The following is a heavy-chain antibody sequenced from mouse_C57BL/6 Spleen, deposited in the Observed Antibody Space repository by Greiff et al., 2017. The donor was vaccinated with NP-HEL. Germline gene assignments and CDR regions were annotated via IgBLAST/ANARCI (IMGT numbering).Heavy chain of an antibody. V-gene: IGHV1-4*01. CDR3: AREGILY. J-gene: IGHJ2*01. Sequence: SGAELARPGASVKMSCKASGYTFTSFTMHWVQQRPGQGLEWIGYINPSSGYTKYNQRFKDKATLTADTSSSTAYMQLSSLTSEDSAVYYCAREGILYWGQGTTLTVSS. CDR2: INPSSGYT. CDR1: GYTFTSFT.